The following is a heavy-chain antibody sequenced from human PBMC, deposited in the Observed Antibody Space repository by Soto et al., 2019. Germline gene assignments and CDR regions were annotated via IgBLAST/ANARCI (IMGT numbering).Heavy chain of an antibody. CDR3: ARGGDVLLWFGELSYILPNFRY. J-gene: IGHJ4*02. CDR2: INPSGGST. V-gene: IGHV1-46*03. Sequence: ASVKVSCKASGYTFTSYYMHWVRQAPGQGLEWMGIINPSGGSTSYAQKFQGRVTMTRDTSTSTVYMELSSLRSEDTAVYYCARGGDVLLWFGELSYILPNFRYWGQGTLVTVSS. D-gene: IGHD3-10*01. CDR1: GYTFTSYY.